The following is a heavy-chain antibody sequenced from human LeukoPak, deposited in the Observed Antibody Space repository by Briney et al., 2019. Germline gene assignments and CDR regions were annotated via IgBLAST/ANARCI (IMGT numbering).Heavy chain of an antibody. CDR2: IIPIFGTA. J-gene: IGHJ6*02. Sequence: SVKVSRKASGGTFSSYAISWVRQAPGQGLEWMGGIIPIFGTANYAQKFQGRVTITADESTSTAYMELSSLRSEDTAVYYCASRIAAAVTELLYYYYGMDVWGQGTTVTVSS. CDR3: ASRIAAAVTELLYYYYGMDV. V-gene: IGHV1-69*13. CDR1: GGTFSSYA. D-gene: IGHD6-13*01.